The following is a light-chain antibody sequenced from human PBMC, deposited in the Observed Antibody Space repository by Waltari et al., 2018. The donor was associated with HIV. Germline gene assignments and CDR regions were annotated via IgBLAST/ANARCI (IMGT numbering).Light chain of an antibody. CDR1: QSVGSY. CDR3: QQRSDWPPT. Sequence: EIVLTQSPATLSLSPGERATLSCGASQSVGSYLGWYQQKPGQAPRLLIYDASNRATVIPARFSGSGSGTDFTLTISSLEPEDFAVYYCQQRSDWPPTFGQGTKVEIK. CDR2: DAS. J-gene: IGKJ1*01. V-gene: IGKV3-11*01.